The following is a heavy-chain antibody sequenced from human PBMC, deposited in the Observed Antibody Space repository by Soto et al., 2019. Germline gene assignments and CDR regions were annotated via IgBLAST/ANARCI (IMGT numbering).Heavy chain of an antibody. V-gene: IGHV3-23*01. J-gene: IGHJ6*02. CDR3: AKADDFWSGYHIYYYYGMDV. Sequence: GGSLRLSCAASGFTFISYAMSWVRQAPGKGLEWVSGISGSGGRTYYADSVKGRFTISRDNSKHTLYLQMNSLRAEDTAVYYCAKADDFWSGYHIYYYYGMDVWGQGTTVTVSS. CDR2: ISGSGGRT. CDR1: GFTFISYA. D-gene: IGHD3-3*01.